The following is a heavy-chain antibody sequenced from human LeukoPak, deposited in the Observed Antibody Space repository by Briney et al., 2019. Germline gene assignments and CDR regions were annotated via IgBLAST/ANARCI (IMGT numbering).Heavy chain of an antibody. V-gene: IGHV1-46*01. Sequence: ASVKVSCKASGYTFTSYYMHWVRQAPGQGLEWMGIINPSGGSTSYAQKFQGRVTMTRDMSTSTVYMELSSLRSEDTAVYYCAKDSVRGGIVGASWDYWGQGTLVTVSS. CDR1: GYTFTSYY. D-gene: IGHD1-26*01. J-gene: IGHJ4*02. CDR3: AKDSVRGGIVGASWDY. CDR2: INPSGGST.